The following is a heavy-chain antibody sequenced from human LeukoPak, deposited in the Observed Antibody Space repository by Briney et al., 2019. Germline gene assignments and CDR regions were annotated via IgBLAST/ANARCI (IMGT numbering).Heavy chain of an antibody. CDR1: GGSITIYY. D-gene: IGHD3-22*01. CDR2: IYYSGST. CDR3: ARVYYYDSSGYYYNQASYFDY. V-gene: IGHV4-59*01. J-gene: IGHJ4*02. Sequence: TSETLSLTSTVSGGSITIYYWSCIRQPPGKGLEWIGYIYYSGSTNYNPSLKSRVTISVDTSKNQFSLKLSSVTAADTAVYYCARVYYYDSSGYYYNQASYFDYWGQGTLVTVSS.